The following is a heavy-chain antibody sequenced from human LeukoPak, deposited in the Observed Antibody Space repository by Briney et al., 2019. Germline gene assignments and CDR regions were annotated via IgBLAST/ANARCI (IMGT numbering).Heavy chain of an antibody. D-gene: IGHD4-23*01. Sequence: ASVKVSCKASGYTFTNYYMHWVRQAPGQGLEWLGLINPNGDKTAYAQNFQARVTMTRDESTTTFYLELSSLRSEDTAVYFCARDMSTGVTPISYAFDIWGQGTMVTVAS. CDR3: ARDMSTGVTPISYAFDI. V-gene: IGHV1-46*01. CDR1: GYTFTNYY. J-gene: IGHJ3*02. CDR2: INPNGDKT.